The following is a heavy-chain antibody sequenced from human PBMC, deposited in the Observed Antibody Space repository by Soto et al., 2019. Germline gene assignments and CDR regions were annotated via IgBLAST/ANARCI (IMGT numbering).Heavy chain of an antibody. J-gene: IGHJ6*02. CDR1: GFTFSSYG. CDR3: ARDQGWELDYYYYGMDV. CDR2: IWYDGSNK. D-gene: IGHD1-26*01. Sequence: QVQLVESGGGVVQPGRSLRLSCAASGFTFSSYGMHWVRQAPGKGLEWVAVIWYDGSNKYYADSVKGRFTISRDNSKKTLYLHMNSLRAEDTAVYYCARDQGWELDYYYYGMDVWGQGPTFTVSS. V-gene: IGHV3-33*01.